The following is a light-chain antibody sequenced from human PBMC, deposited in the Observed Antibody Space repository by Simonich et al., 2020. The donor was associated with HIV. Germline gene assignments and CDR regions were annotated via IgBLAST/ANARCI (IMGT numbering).Light chain of an antibody. Sequence: EIVMTQSPATLSVSPGERATLSCRASQIVSSNLAWYQQKPGQTPRLLIYGASTRATGIPARFSGSGSGTEFTLTISSLQSEGFAVYYCQEYNNWPPWTFGQGTKVEIK. CDR2: GAS. CDR1: QIVSSN. J-gene: IGKJ1*01. V-gene: IGKV3-15*01. CDR3: QEYNNWPPWT.